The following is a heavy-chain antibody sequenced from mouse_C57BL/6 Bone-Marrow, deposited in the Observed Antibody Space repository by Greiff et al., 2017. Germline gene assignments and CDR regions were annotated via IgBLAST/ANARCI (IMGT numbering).Heavy chain of an antibody. CDR3: AREAMDY. J-gene: IGHJ4*01. CDR1: GYTFTSYW. V-gene: IGHV1-69*01. CDR2: IDPSASYT. Sequence: QVHVKQPGAELVMPGASVKLSCKASGYTFTSYWMHWVKQRPGQGLEWIGEIDPSASYTNYNQKFKGKSTLTVDKSSSTAYMQLSSLTSEDSAVYYCAREAMDYWGQGTSVTVSS.